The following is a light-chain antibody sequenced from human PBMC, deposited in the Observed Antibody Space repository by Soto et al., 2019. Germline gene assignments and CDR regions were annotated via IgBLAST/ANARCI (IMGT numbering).Light chain of an antibody. CDR2: KAS. CDR1: QTISSW. CDR3: QQRYNWPLFT. J-gene: IGKJ3*01. V-gene: IGKV1-5*03. Sequence: DIQMTQSPSTLSGSVGDRVTITCRASQTISSWLAWYQQKPGKAPKLLIYKASTLKSGVPSRFSGRGSGTDFTLTISSLEPEDFAVYYCQQRYNWPLFTFGPGTKVDIK.